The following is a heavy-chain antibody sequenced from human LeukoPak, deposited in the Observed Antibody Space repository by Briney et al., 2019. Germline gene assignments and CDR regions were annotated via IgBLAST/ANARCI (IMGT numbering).Heavy chain of an antibody. CDR1: GYTFTSYD. Sequence: ASVKVSCKASGYTFTSYDINWVRQAPGQGLEWMGWMNPNSANTGYAQKFQGRVTITADESTSTAYMELSSLRSEDTAVYYCARDASRDGYNPRLWGQGTLVTVSS. V-gene: IGHV1-8*01. D-gene: IGHD5-24*01. CDR2: MNPNSANT. J-gene: IGHJ4*02. CDR3: ARDASRDGYNPRL.